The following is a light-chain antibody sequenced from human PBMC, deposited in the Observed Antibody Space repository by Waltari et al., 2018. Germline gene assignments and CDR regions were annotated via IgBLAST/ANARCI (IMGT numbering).Light chain of an antibody. V-gene: IGKV1-8*01. CDR2: AAS. CDR3: QQYYSYPFT. Sequence: AIRMTQSPSSFSASTGDRVTITCRASQGISRYLAWYQQTPGKAPKLLIYAASTLQSGVPSRFSGSGSGTDFTLTISCLQSEDFATYYCQQYYSYPFTFGPGTKVDIK. J-gene: IGKJ3*01. CDR1: QGISRY.